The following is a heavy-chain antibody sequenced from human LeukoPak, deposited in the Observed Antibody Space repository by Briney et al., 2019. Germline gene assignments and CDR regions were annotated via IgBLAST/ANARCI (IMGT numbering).Heavy chain of an antibody. CDR1: GFTFSNAW. CDR3: TTDPVPSSGYSVDAFDI. D-gene: IGHD3-22*01. Sequence: GGSLRLSCAASGFTFSNAWMSWVRQAPGKGLEWVGRIKSKTDGGTTDYAAPVKGRFTISRDDSKNTLYLQMNSLKTEDTAVYYRTTDPVPSSGYSVDAFDIWGQGTMVTVSS. J-gene: IGHJ3*02. CDR2: IKSKTDGGTT. V-gene: IGHV3-15*01.